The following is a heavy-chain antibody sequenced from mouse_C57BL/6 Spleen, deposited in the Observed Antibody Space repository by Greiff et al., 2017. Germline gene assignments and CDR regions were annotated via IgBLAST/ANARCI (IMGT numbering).Heavy chain of an antibody. Sequence: EVQGVESGGGLVKPGGSLKLSCAASGFTFSSYAMSWVRQTPEKRLEWVATISDGGSYTYYPDNVKGRFTISRDNAKNNLYLQMSHLKSEDTAMYYCARDRDNWYFDVGGTGTTVTVSS. CDR1: GFTFSSYA. CDR3: ARDRDNWYFDV. CDR2: ISDGGSYT. J-gene: IGHJ1*03. V-gene: IGHV5-4*01. D-gene: IGHD3-1*01.